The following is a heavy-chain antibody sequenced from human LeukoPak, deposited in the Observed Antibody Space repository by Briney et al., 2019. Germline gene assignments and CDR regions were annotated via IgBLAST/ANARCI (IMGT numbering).Heavy chain of an antibody. CDR2: ISYDGSNK. V-gene: IGHV3-30-3*01. CDR1: GFTFSSYA. Sequence: PGRSLRLSRAASGFTFSSYAMHWVRQAPGKGLEWVAVISYDGSNKYYADSVKGRFTISRDNSKNTLYLQMNSLRAEDTAVYYCARARIAAAGPSFDYWGQGTLVTVSS. J-gene: IGHJ4*02. D-gene: IGHD6-13*01. CDR3: ARARIAAAGPSFDY.